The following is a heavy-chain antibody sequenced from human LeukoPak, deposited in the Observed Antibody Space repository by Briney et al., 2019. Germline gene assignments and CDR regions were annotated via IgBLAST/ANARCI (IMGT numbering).Heavy chain of an antibody. CDR2: IYPGDSDT. J-gene: IGHJ6*02. D-gene: IGHD2-2*02. V-gene: IGHV5-51*01. Sequence: GESLKISCKGSGYSFTSYWIGWVRQMPGKGLEWMGIIYPGDSDTRYSPSFQGQVTISADKSISTAYLQWSNLKASDTAMYYCARLSLPAAIGVQRYYYGMDVWGQGTTVTVSS. CDR1: GYSFTSYW. CDR3: ARLSLPAAIGVQRYYYGMDV.